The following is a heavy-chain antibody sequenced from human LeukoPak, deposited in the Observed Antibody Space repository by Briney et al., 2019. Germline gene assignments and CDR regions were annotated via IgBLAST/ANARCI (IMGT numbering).Heavy chain of an antibody. D-gene: IGHD2/OR15-2a*01. CDR2: IRYDGSNK. V-gene: IGHV3-30*02. Sequence: PGGSLRLSCAASGFTFSSYGMHWVRQAPGKGLEWVAFIRYDGSNKYYADSVKGRFTISRDNAKNSLYLQMNSLRAEDTALYYCARAFPPGYYYYYMDVWGKGTTVTVSS. CDR3: ARAFPPGYYYYYMDV. CDR1: GFTFSSYG. J-gene: IGHJ6*03.